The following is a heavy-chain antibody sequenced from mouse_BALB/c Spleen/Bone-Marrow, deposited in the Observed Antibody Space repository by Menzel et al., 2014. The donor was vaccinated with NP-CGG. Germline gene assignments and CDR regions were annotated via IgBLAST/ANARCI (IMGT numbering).Heavy chain of an antibody. Sequence: QQSGAELVKPGASVKLSCKASGYTFTSYYMYWVKQRPGQGLEWIGGINPSNGGTNFNEKFKSKATLTVDKSSSTAYMQLSSLTSEDSAVYYCTRYGYDPLYAMDYWGQGTSVTVSS. D-gene: IGHD2-3*01. CDR2: INPSNGGT. CDR1: GYTFTSYY. CDR3: TRYGYDPLYAMDY. J-gene: IGHJ4*01. V-gene: IGHV1S81*02.